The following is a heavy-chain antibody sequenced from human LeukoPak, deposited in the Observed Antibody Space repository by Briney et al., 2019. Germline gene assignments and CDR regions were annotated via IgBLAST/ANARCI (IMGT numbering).Heavy chain of an antibody. CDR1: GYSFTSYW. J-gene: IGHJ4*02. CDR2: S. D-gene: IGHD5-18*01. Sequence: GAPLKISCKDSGYSFTSYWIGWVRQMPGKGLEWMGISYSPSFQGQVTISADKSINTAYIQWSSLQASDTAIYYCARRGEAMDPFDYWGQGTLVTVSS. V-gene: IGHV5-51*01. CDR3: ARRGEAMDPFDY.